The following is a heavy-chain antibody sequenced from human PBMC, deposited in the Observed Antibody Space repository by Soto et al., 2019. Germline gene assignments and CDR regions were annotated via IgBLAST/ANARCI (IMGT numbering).Heavy chain of an antibody. CDR3: ARDYYGSGSYLSRVGNWCDP. CDR2: IYHSGST. CDR1: GGSISSSNW. J-gene: IGHJ5*02. Sequence: SETLSLTCAVSGGSISSSNWRSWVRQPPGKGLERIGEIYHSGSTNYNPSLKSRVTISVDKSKNQFSLKLSSVTAADTAVYYCARDYYGSGSYLSRVGNWCDPWGQGTLVTVSS. V-gene: IGHV4-4*02. D-gene: IGHD3-10*01.